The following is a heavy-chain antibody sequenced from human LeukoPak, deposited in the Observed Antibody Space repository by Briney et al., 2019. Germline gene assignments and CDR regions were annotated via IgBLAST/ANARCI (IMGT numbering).Heavy chain of an antibody. J-gene: IGHJ4*02. CDR1: GGSISSSSYY. CDR2: MYSSGST. Sequence: SETLSLTCTVSGGSISSSSYYWGWIRQPPGKGLEWIGSMYSSGSTYYNPSLKSRVTISVDTSKREVSLKLTSVTAADTSIYFCATSTKVVRPDSWDSWGQGTLVSVSS. CDR3: ATSTKVVRPDSWDS. D-gene: IGHD4-11*01. V-gene: IGHV4-39*07.